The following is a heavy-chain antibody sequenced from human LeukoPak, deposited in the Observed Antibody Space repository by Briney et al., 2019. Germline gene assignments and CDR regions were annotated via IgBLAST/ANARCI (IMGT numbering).Heavy chain of an antibody. Sequence: GESLKISCKGSGYNFTKHWIGWVRQMPGKGLEWMGIIYPDDSDTKYSPSFEGQVTISVDKSISTAYLQWSSLKASDTAIYYCARTFVGYFDYWGQGTLVTVSS. V-gene: IGHV5-51*01. CDR1: GYNFTKHW. CDR3: ARTFVGYFDY. J-gene: IGHJ4*02. CDR2: IYPDDSDT. D-gene: IGHD2-21*01.